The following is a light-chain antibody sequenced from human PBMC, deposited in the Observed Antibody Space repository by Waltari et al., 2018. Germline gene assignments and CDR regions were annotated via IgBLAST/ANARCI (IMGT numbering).Light chain of an antibody. CDR2: HAS. V-gene: IGKV3-20*01. CDR3: QHYLRLPVT. CDR1: QSVNGA. J-gene: IGKJ1*01. Sequence: EIVLTQSPGTLSLSPGEGATLSCRASQSVNGALAWYQQKHGQAPRLLIYHASNRATGIPDRFSGSGSGTDFSLTISRLEPEDFAVYYCQHYLRLPVTFGQGTKVEI.